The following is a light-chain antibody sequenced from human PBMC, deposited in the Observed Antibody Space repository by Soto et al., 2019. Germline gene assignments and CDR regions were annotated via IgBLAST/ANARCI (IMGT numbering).Light chain of an antibody. CDR2: EDS. V-gene: IGLV2-23*01. J-gene: IGLJ1*01. Sequence: QSARTPPASVSGSPGQSITISCTGTSNDVGLYNLVSWYQQHPGTAPKLLIYEDSKRPSGVSNRFSGSKSGNTASLTISGLQAEDEADYYCCSYAGHTTTVFGTGTKVTVL. CDR1: SNDVGLYNL. CDR3: CSYAGHTTTV.